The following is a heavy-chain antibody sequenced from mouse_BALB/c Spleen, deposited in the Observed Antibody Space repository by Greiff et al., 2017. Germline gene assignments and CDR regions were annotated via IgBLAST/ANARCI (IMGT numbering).Heavy chain of an antibody. CDR2: ISSGGSYT. Sequence: EVMLVESGGGLVKPGGSLKLSCAASGFTFSSYAMSWVRQSPEKRLEWVAEISSGGSYTYYPDTVTGRFTISRDNAKNTLYLEMSSLRSEDTAMYYCARLYYGNLYYYAMDYWGQGTSVTVSS. D-gene: IGHD2-1*01. V-gene: IGHV5-9-4*01. CDR3: ARLYYGNLYYYAMDY. J-gene: IGHJ4*01. CDR1: GFTFSSYA.